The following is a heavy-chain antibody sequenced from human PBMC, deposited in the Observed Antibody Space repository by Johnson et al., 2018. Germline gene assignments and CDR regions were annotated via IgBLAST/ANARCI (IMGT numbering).Heavy chain of an antibody. J-gene: IGHJ6*04. Sequence: VQLVQSGGGLVQPGGSLKLSCAASGFTFSGSAMHWVRQASGKGLEWVGRIRSKANSYATAYAASVKGRFTISRDDSKNTAYLQMNSLKTEDTAVYYCTRHAASIAAAGTPVDVWGKGPTVTVSS. CDR1: GFTFSGSA. D-gene: IGHD6-13*01. CDR2: IRSKANSYAT. CDR3: TRHAASIAAAGTPVDV. V-gene: IGHV3-73*01.